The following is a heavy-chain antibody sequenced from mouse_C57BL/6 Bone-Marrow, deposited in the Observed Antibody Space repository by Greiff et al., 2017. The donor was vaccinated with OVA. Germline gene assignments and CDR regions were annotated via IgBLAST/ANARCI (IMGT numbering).Heavy chain of an antibody. CDR3: GGRDLRSYYSDT. CDR1: GFSFNAYA. V-gene: IGHV10-1*01. Sequence: DVQLVESGGGLVQPKGSVKLSCAASGFSFNAYAMNWVRQAPGKGLEWVARIGSKGNNYATYYADSVKDRFTISRDDSASMLYLQMNNLKTEDTALYYCGGRDLRSYYSDTWGEGTTLTLSS. J-gene: IGHJ2*01. D-gene: IGHD2-12*01. CDR2: IGSKGNNYAT.